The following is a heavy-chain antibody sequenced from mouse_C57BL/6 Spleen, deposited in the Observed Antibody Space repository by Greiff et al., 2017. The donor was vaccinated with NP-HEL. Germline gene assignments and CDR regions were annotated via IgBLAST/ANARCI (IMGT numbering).Heavy chain of an antibody. CDR2: FYPGSGSI. CDR3: ARHEEAPITTVVARGYFDY. D-gene: IGHD1-1*01. CDR1: GYTFTEYT. V-gene: IGHV1-62-2*01. Sequence: QVQLQQSGAELVKPGASVKLSCKASGYTFTEYTIHWVKQRSGQGLEWIGWFYPGSGSIKYNEKFKDKATLTADKSSSPVYMELSRLTSEDSAVYFCARHEEAPITTVVARGYFDYWGQGTTLTVSS. J-gene: IGHJ2*01.